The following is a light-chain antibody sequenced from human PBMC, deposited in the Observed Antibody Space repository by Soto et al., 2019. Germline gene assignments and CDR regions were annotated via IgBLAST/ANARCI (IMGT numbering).Light chain of an antibody. V-gene: IGKV1-5*03. CDR1: QTIDSW. J-gene: IGKJ1*01. CDR3: QQYHIYSGT. CDR2: KAS. Sequence: DIQMTQSPSTLSASVGDRVTITCRASQTIDSWLAWYQQRPGKLPNLLIYKASTLASGVPSRFSGSGSGTEFTLTINSLQPDDFETYYCQQYHIYSGTFGQGTKVDIX.